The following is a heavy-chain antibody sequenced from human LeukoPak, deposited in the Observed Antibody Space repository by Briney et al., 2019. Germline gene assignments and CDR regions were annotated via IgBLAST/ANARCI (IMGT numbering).Heavy chain of an antibody. CDR1: GFSSYS. J-gene: IGHJ4*02. Sequence: GGSLRLSCAASGFSSYSLNWVRPAPGKGLEWVSSISSGSDYIYYADSVKGRFTISRDNAKNTLYLQMNSLRAEDTAVYYCARDFGVGTTMDYWGQGTLVTVSS. D-gene: IGHD3-3*01. CDR2: ISSGSDYI. CDR3: ARDFGVGTTMDY. V-gene: IGHV3-21*01.